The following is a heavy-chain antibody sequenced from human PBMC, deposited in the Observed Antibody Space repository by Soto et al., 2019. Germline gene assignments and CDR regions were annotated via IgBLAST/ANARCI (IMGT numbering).Heavy chain of an antibody. Sequence: PSGTLSLTCTVSGGSISSSSYYWGWIRQPPGKGLEWIGSIYYSGSTYYNPSLKSRVTISVDTSKNQFSLKLSSVTAADTAVYYCARRAHSFPPTYYDYYMDVWGKGTTVTVSS. J-gene: IGHJ6*03. CDR2: IYYSGST. CDR1: GGSISSSSYY. D-gene: IGHD3-22*01. V-gene: IGHV4-39*01. CDR3: ARRAHSFPPTYYDYYMDV.